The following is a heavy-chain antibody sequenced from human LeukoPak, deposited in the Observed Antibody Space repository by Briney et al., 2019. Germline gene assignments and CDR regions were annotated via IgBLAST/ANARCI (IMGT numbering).Heavy chain of an antibody. CDR1: GFTFSSYA. Sequence: GGSLRLSCAASGFTFSSYAMHWVRQAPGKGLEWVAVISYDGSNKYYADSVKGRFTISRDNSKNTLYLQMSSLRAEDTAVYYCARPRGAFDIWGQGTMVTVSS. D-gene: IGHD3-10*01. CDR3: ARPRGAFDI. V-gene: IGHV3-30-3*01. J-gene: IGHJ3*02. CDR2: ISYDGSNK.